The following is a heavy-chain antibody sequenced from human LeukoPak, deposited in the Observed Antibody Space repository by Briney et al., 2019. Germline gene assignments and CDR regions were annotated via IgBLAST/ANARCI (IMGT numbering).Heavy chain of an antibody. D-gene: IGHD3-10*01. CDR1: GYTFTGYY. V-gene: IGHV1-2*06. Sequence: ASVKVSCKASGYTFTGYYMHWVRQAPGQGLEWMGRLNPNSGGTNYAHKFQGSVTMTRATSISTPYIELSRLRSDDTAVYYCARGLQTDYLPSYYYYMDVWGKGTTVTVSS. CDR3: ARGLQTDYLPSYYYYMDV. CDR2: LNPNSGGT. J-gene: IGHJ6*03.